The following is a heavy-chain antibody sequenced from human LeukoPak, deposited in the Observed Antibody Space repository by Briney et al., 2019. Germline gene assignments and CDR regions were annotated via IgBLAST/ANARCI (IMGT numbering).Heavy chain of an antibody. D-gene: IGHD1-26*01. Sequence: SEILSLTCTVSGGSISSSSYYWGWIRQPPGKGPEWIGAIYYSGTTYYNPSLKSRVTISIDTSKNHFSLKLSSVTATDTAVYYCARHRVGPTDYWGQGTLVTVSS. CDR1: GGSISSSSYY. J-gene: IGHJ4*02. V-gene: IGHV4-39*01. CDR3: ARHRVGPTDY. CDR2: IYYSGTT.